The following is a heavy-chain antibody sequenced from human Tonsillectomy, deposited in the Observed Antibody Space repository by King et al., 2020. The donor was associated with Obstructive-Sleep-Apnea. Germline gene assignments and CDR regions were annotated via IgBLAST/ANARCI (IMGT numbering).Heavy chain of an antibody. Sequence: QLQESGPGLVKPSETLSLTCTVSGGSISSYYWSRIRQPPGKGLEWIGYIYYSGSTNYNPSLKSRVTISVDTSKNQFSLKLSSVTAADTAVYYCARDSEDGMDVWGQGTTVTVSS. CDR3: ARDSEDGMDV. V-gene: IGHV4-59*01. CDR1: GGSISSYY. J-gene: IGHJ6*02. D-gene: IGHD1-26*01. CDR2: IYYSGST.